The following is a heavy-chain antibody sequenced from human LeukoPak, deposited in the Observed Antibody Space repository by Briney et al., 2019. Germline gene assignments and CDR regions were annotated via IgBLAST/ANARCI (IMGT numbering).Heavy chain of an antibody. D-gene: IGHD2-15*01. CDR2: INNDGSRT. V-gene: IGHV3-74*01. Sequence: GGSLRLSCVASGFIFRNYWIHWVRQAPGEGLLWVSYINNDGSRTSYADPVTGRFTISRDNAKHTLYLQMNSLRAEDTAVYYRRRGGFSGGTPDYWGQGTLVTVSS. CDR1: GFIFRNYW. CDR3: RRGGFSGGTPDY. J-gene: IGHJ4*02.